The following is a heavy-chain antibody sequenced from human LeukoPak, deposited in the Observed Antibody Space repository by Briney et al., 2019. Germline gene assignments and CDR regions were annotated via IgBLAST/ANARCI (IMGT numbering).Heavy chain of an antibody. V-gene: IGHV4-34*01. J-gene: IGHJ3*02. CDR2: INHSGST. Sequence: SETLSLTCAVYGGSFSGYYWSWLRQPPGKGLEWIGEINHSGSTNYNPSLMSRVTISVDTSKNQFSLKLSSVAAADTAVYYCARDQKRRSGYYPQGAFDIWGQGTMVTVSS. CDR3: ARDQKRRSGYYPQGAFDI. CDR1: GGSFSGYY. D-gene: IGHD3-22*01.